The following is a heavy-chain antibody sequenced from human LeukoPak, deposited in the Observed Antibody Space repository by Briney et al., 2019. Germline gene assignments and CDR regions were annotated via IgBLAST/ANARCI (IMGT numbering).Heavy chain of an antibody. D-gene: IGHD6-13*01. CDR3: ARGDSSNWYYFDY. V-gene: IGHV3-7*01. CDR2: IKQDGSEK. Sequence: PGGSLRLSCAASGFTFSSYWMSWVRQAPGKGLEWVANIKQDGSEKYYVDSVKGRFTISRDNAKNSLYLQMNSLRAEDTAVYYCARGDSSNWYYFDYWGQGTLVTVSS. CDR1: GFTFSSYW. J-gene: IGHJ4*02.